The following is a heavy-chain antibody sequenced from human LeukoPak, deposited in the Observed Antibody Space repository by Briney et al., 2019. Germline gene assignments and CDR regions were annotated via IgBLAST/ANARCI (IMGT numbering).Heavy chain of an antibody. V-gene: IGHV4-59*01. CDR1: GDSISSYY. Sequence: SETLSLTCTVSGDSISSYYWTWIRQPPGKGLEWIGYIYYSGSTNYNPSLKSRVTISVDTSKNQFSLKLRSVTAADTAVYYCARGGSLVGATPHDTFDIWGQGTMVTVSS. CDR2: IYYSGST. D-gene: IGHD1-26*01. CDR3: ARGGSLVGATPHDTFDI. J-gene: IGHJ3*02.